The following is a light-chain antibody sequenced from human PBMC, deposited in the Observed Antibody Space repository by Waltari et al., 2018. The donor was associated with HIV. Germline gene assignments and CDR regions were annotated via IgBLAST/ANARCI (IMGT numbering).Light chain of an antibody. Sequence: SYVLTQPPAVSVAPGQTARITCEGTNIGSQSVHWYQQGPGQAPALVVHDDSDRPSGIPERFSGSNSGNTATLTISRVEAGDEADYYCQVWHSNSDHVVFGGGTKLTVL. CDR2: DDS. V-gene: IGLV3-21*02. CDR3: QVWHSNSDHVV. J-gene: IGLJ2*01. CDR1: NIGSQS.